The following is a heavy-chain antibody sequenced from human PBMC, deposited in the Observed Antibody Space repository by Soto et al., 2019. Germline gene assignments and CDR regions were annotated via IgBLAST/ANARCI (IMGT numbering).Heavy chain of an antibody. J-gene: IGHJ3*02. V-gene: IGHV1-18*04. CDR3: ARDSGIAARVAFDI. CDR1: GYTFTSYG. CDR2: ISAYNGNT. D-gene: IGHD6-6*01. Sequence: ASVKVSCKASGYTFTSYGISWVRQAPGQGLEWMGWISAYNGNTNHAQKLQGRVTMTTDTSTSTAYMELRSLGSDDTAVYYCARDSGIAARVAFDIWGQGTMVTVSS.